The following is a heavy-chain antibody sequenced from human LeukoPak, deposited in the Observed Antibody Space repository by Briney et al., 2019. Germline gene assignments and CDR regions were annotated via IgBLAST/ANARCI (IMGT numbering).Heavy chain of an antibody. CDR3: ARDPPGDADFDY. V-gene: IGHV1-18*01. CDR2: ISADNGYT. CDR1: DYTFTSYG. J-gene: IGHJ4*02. Sequence: GGSVKVSCKASDYTFTSYGISWVRQAPGQGLEWMGWISADNGYTNYAQKFQGRVTLTTDTSTSTAYMELRSLRSDDTAVYYCARDPPGDADFDYWGQGTLVTVSS. D-gene: IGHD3-16*01.